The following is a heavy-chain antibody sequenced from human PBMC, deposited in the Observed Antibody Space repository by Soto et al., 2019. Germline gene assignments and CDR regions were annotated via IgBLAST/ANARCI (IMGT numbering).Heavy chain of an antibody. J-gene: IGHJ4*02. V-gene: IGHV4-30-4*01. CDR1: GASIYNGGYF. CDR3: ARVNWNYQAPYYFDY. Sequence: PSETQSLTCCVSGASIYNGGYFWSWIRQSPGKGLEWIGHIHNSGSPYNNPSLKSRVTISADTSMNQFSLALTSVTAADTAVYYCARVNWNYQAPYYFDYWGQGTLVTVSS. D-gene: IGHD1-7*01. CDR2: IHNSGSP.